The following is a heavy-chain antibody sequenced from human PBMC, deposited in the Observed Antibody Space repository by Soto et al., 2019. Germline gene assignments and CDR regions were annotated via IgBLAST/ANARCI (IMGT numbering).Heavy chain of an antibody. CDR2: IYYSGST. CDR3: ARHAIGSSCYPSYSAY. J-gene: IGHJ4*02. Sequence: SETLSLRSTVSGGSISSYYWNWIRQPPGKGLEWIGYIYYSGSTTYNPSLKSRVTISVDTSKNQFSLKLSSVTAADTAVYYCARHAIGSSCYPSYSAYWGKGTLVTVSS. CDR1: GGSISSYY. V-gene: IGHV4-59*08. D-gene: IGHD6-13*01.